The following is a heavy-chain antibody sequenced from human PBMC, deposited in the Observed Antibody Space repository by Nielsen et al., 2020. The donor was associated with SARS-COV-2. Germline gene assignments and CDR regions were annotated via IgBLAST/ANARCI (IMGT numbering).Heavy chain of an antibody. CDR1: GFTFSDYW. V-gene: IGHV3-74*01. CDR3: AKDSYYGMDV. J-gene: IGHJ6*02. Sequence: GGSLRLSCAASGFTFSDYWMHWVRQAPQKGLEWVSHSNTDGTTTTYADSVKGRFTISRDNAKNTLFLQMNSLRAEDTALYYCAKDSYYGMDVWGQGTTVTVSS. CDR2: SNTDGTTT.